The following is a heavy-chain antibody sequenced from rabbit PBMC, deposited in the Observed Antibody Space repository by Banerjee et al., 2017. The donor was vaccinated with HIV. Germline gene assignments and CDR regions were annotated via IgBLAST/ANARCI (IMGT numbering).Heavy chain of an antibody. Sequence: QSLEESGGDLVKPGASLTLTCKASGFDFSSYGVSWVRQAPGKGLEWIACIDTGSRGYTWYASWAKGRFTISKTSSTTVTLQMTSLTAADTATYFCARTGAGGYLYGMDLWGQGTLVTVS. J-gene: IGHJ6*01. CDR2: IDTGSRGYT. D-gene: IGHD1-1*01. CDR1: GFDFSSYG. CDR3: ARTGAGGYLYGMDL. V-gene: IGHV1S40*01.